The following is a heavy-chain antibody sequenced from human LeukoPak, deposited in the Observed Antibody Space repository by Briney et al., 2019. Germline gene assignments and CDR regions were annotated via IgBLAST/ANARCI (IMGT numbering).Heavy chain of an antibody. V-gene: IGHV4-59*08. CDR1: GGSISSYY. D-gene: IGHD6-19*01. CDR2: IYYSGLT. Sequence: PSETLSLTCTVSGGSISSYYWSWIRQPPGKALEWIAYIYYSGLTNYNPSLKSRVTISVDTSKNQFSLKLSSVTAADTAVYYCARWDSSAWFYDFWGQGTLVTASS. CDR3: ARWDSSAWFYDF. J-gene: IGHJ4*02.